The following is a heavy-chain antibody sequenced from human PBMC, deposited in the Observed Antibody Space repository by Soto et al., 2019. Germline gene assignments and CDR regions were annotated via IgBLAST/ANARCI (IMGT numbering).Heavy chain of an antibody. CDR3: AKDSGLGRGVVDYYYYYGMDV. J-gene: IGHJ6*02. D-gene: IGHD2-15*01. Sequence: GGSLRLSCAASGVTFSSYAMSWVRQAPGKGLGWVSAISGSGGSTYYADSAQGRFTISRDNSKNTLYLQMNSLRAEDTAVYYCAKDSGLGRGVVDYYYYYGMDVWGQGTTVTVSS. CDR1: GVTFSSYA. CDR2: ISGSGGST. V-gene: IGHV3-23*01.